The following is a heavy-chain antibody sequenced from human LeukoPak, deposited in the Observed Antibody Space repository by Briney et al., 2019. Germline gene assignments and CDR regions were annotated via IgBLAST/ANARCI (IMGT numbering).Heavy chain of an antibody. Sequence: SGTLSLTCAVSGVSISSSNWWSWVRQPPGKGLEWIGEIYHSGSTNYNPSLKSRVTISVDKSKNQFSLKLSSVTAADTAVYYCARSSVVPAASNWFDPWGQGTLVTVSS. CDR1: GVSISSSNW. J-gene: IGHJ5*02. CDR3: ARSSVVPAASNWFDP. CDR2: IYHSGST. D-gene: IGHD2-2*01. V-gene: IGHV4-4*02.